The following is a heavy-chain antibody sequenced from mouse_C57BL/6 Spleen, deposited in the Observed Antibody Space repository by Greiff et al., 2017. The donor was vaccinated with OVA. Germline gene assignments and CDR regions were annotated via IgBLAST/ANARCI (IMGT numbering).Heavy chain of an antibody. CDR1: GYTFTSYW. CDR3: ARGETGTDYFDY. V-gene: IGHV1-69*01. J-gene: IGHJ2*01. CDR2: IDPSDSYT. Sequence: QVQLKQPGAELVMPGASVKLSCKASGYTFTSYWMHWVKQRPGQGLEWIGEIDPSDSYTNYNQKFKGKSTLTVDKSSSTAYMQLSSLTSEDSAVYYCARGETGTDYFDYWGQGTTLTVSS. D-gene: IGHD4-1*01.